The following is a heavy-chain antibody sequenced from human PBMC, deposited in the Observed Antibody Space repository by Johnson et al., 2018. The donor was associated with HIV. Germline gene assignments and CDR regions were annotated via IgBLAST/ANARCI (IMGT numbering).Heavy chain of an antibody. CDR3: AKDQSTEVGPTFVAAFDI. J-gene: IGHJ3*02. CDR2: ISGSGGGT. D-gene: IGHD1-26*01. V-gene: IGHV3-23*04. CDR1: GFTFSSYA. Sequence: VQLVESGGGLVQPGGSLRLSCAASGFTFSSYAMSWARQAPGKGLEWVSGISGSGGGTYYADSVKGWFTISRDNSKNTLYLQMNNLRAEDTAIYYCAKDQSTEVGPTFVAAFDIWGQGTMVTVSS.